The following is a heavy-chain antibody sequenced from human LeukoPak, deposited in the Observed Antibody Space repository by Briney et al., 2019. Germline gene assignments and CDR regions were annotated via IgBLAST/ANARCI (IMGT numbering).Heavy chain of an antibody. CDR3: ARDVRHGETAAFDI. CDR2: TSSSDAGT. CDR1: GFTLSTYA. J-gene: IGHJ3*02. Sequence: GGSLRLSCAASGFTLSTYAMSWVRQTPGKGLEWVAATSSSDAGTYHADSVRGRFTISRDNSKNTLYLQVNSLRAEDAAVYYCARDVRHGETAAFDIWGQGTMVTVSS. V-gene: IGHV3-23*01. D-gene: IGHD1-14*01.